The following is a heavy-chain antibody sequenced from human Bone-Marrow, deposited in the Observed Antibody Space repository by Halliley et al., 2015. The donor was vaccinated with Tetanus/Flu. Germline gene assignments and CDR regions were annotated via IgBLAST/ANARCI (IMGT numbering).Heavy chain of an antibody. V-gene: IGHV4-61*07. Sequence: LEWIGYIFYSGSPTYTPPLKTRVTISVDTSKNQISLTLSSVPAADTAVYSCASQGSWSLSFDHWGQGTLVTVSS. D-gene: IGHD2-15*01. CDR3: ASQGSWSLSFDH. CDR2: IFYSGSP. J-gene: IGHJ4*02.